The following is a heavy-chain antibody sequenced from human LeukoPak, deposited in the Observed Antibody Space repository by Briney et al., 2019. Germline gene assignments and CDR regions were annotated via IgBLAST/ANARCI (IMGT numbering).Heavy chain of an antibody. V-gene: IGHV1-46*01. Sequence: ASVKVSCKASGYTFTSYYMHWVRQAPGQGLEWMGIINPGGGSTSYAQKFQGRVTMTRDTSTSTAYMELSSLRSEDTAVYYCARGFYDFWSGYYPGVSYFDYWGQGTLVTVSS. J-gene: IGHJ4*02. D-gene: IGHD3-3*01. CDR1: GYTFTSYY. CDR3: ARGFYDFWSGYYPGVSYFDY. CDR2: INPGGGST.